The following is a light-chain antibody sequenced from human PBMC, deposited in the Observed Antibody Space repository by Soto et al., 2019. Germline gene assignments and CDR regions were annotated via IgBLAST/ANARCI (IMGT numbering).Light chain of an antibody. V-gene: IGKV1-5*01. CDR1: QSISSW. CDR3: QQYNSYSGT. Sequence: DIQMTQSPSTLSASVGDRVTITCRASQSISSWLAWYQQKPGKAPKLLIYDASSLESGFPSRFSGSGSGTEFTLTISSLQPDDFATYYCQQYNSYSGTFGQGTKVEIK. CDR2: DAS. J-gene: IGKJ1*01.